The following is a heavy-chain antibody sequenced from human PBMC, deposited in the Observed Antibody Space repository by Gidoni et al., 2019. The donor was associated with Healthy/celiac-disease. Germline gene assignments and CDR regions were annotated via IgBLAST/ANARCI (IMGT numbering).Heavy chain of an antibody. V-gene: IGHV5-51*01. CDR2: IYPGDSDT. D-gene: IGHD6-19*01. CDR1: GYSFTSYW. J-gene: IGHJ1*01. CDR3: ARLFREQWLPGSFQH. Sequence: EVQLVQSGAEVKKHGESLKISCTGSGYSFTSYWIGWVRQMPGKGLEWMGIIYPGDSDTRYSPSFQGQVTISADKSISTAYLQWSSLKASDTAMYYCARLFREQWLPGSFQHWGQGTLVTVSS.